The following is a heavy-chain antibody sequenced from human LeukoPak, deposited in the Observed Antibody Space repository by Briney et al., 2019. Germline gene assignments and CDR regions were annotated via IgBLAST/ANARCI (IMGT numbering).Heavy chain of an antibody. V-gene: IGHV3-23*01. CDR2: ISGSGDST. Sequence: GGSLRLSCATSGFTLSNFWMSWVRQAPGKGLEWVSAISGSGDSTYYGDSVKGRFTISRDNSKNTLYLQMNSLRAEDTAVYYCAKTRPLDSSSWSHGDYWGQGTLVTVSS. CDR1: GFTLSNFW. CDR3: AKTRPLDSSSWSHGDY. J-gene: IGHJ4*02. D-gene: IGHD6-13*01.